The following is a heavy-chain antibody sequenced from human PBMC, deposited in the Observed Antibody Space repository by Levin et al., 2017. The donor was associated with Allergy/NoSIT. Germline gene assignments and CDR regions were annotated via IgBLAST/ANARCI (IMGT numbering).Heavy chain of an antibody. V-gene: IGHV3-23*01. CDR3: AQKLCDGGSCYYGY. CDR1: GFTFSSYA. J-gene: IGHJ4*02. D-gene: IGHD2-15*01. Sequence: QSGGSLRLSCAASGFTFSSYAMTWVRQAPGKGLEWVSGIAGSGTTYYADSVKGRFTISRDNSKSTMYLQMNSLRAEDTAVYHCAQKLCDGGSCYYGYWGQGTLVTVSS. CDR2: IAGSGTT.